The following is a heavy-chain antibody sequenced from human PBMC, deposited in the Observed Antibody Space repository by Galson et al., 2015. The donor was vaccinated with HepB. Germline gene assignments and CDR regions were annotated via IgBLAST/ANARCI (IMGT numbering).Heavy chain of an antibody. CDR2: ISSSSSTI. J-gene: IGHJ5*02. CDR3: ARENSGYLANWFDP. CDR1: GFTFSSYS. Sequence: SLRLSCAASGFTFSSYSMNWVRQAPGKGLEWVSYISSSSSTIYYADSVKGRFTISRDNAKNSLYLQMNSLRAEDTAVYYCARENSGYLANWFDPWGQGTLVTVSS. D-gene: IGHD5-12*01. V-gene: IGHV3-48*04.